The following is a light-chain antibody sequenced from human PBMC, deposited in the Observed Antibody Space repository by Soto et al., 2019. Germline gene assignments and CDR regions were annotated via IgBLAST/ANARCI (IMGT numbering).Light chain of an antibody. Sequence: SYELTQPPSVSVAPGEAATITCGGNNIGGKSVHWYQQKPGQAPLLVIFYDTDRPSGIPERFSGSNSGNTATLAISRVEAGDEGDYYCQVWDTGSTHWVFGGGTKLTVL. V-gene: IGLV3-21*04. CDR3: QVWDTGSTHWV. J-gene: IGLJ3*02. CDR1: NIGGKS. CDR2: YDT.